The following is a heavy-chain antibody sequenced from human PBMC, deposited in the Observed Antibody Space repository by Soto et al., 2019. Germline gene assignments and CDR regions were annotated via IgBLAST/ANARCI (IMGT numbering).Heavy chain of an antibody. D-gene: IGHD3-16*01. CDR2: ISGSGGST. CDR1: GFTFSSYA. V-gene: IGHV3-23*01. Sequence: GGSLRLSCAASGFTFSSYAMSWVRQAPGKGLEWVSAISGSGGSTYYADSVKGRFTISRDNSKNTLYLQMNSLRAEDTAVYYCAKSAGGVTSWYYYMDVWGKGTTVTVSS. CDR3: AKSAGGVTSWYYYMDV. J-gene: IGHJ6*03.